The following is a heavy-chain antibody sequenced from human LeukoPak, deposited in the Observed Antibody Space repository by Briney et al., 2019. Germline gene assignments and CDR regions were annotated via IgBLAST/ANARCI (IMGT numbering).Heavy chain of an antibody. CDR1: GFTFSSYW. Sequence: GGSLRHSCAASGFTFSSYWMSWVRQAPGKGLEWVANIKQDGSEKYYVDSVKGRFTISRDNAKNSLYLQMNSLRAEDTAVYYCAREMSIAAAANFDYWGQGTLVTVSS. J-gene: IGHJ4*02. V-gene: IGHV3-7*01. CDR2: IKQDGSEK. CDR3: AREMSIAAAANFDY. D-gene: IGHD6-13*01.